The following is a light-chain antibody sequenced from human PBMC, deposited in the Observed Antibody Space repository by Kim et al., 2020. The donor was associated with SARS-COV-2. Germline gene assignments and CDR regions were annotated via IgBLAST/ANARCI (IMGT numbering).Light chain of an antibody. J-gene: IGKJ1*01. CDR2: GVS. CDR3: QQDGSSPPT. V-gene: IGKV3-20*01. Sequence: SPGERATLSCRASQSVSSSSFAWYQQKPGQAPRLLVFGVSSRATGIPDRFSGSGSGTDFTLTISRLEPEDFAVYYCQQDGSSPPTFGQGTKVDIK. CDR1: QSVSSSS.